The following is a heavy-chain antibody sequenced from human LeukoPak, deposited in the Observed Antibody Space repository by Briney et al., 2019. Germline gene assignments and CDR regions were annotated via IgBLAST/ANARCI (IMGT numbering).Heavy chain of an antibody. Sequence: PGGSLRLSCAASGFTFSSSAMSWVRQAPGKGLEWVSGLSASGGNTYYGNSVKGRFTISRDNSKNTLYLQMNSLRAEDTAVYYCAKGLKGYSAYEQIDYWGQGTLVTV. D-gene: IGHD5-12*01. CDR2: LSASGGNT. CDR1: GFTFSSSA. CDR3: AKGLKGYSAYEQIDY. V-gene: IGHV3-23*01. J-gene: IGHJ4*02.